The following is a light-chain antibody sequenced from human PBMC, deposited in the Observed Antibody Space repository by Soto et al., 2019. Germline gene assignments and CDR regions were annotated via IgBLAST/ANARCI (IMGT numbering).Light chain of an antibody. Sequence: DIQMTQSPSTLSASVGDRVTITCRASQTISTWLAWYQQKPGKAPELLIYDASTLESGVPSRFSGSGSGTEFSLTISSLQPDDFATYYCQQFNNYPLTFGQGTKVDIK. CDR1: QTISTW. J-gene: IGKJ1*01. CDR3: QQFNNYPLT. CDR2: DAS. V-gene: IGKV1-5*01.